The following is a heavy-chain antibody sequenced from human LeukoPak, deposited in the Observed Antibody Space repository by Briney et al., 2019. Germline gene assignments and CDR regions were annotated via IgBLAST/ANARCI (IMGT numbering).Heavy chain of an antibody. J-gene: IGHJ4*02. CDR1: GGSISSGSYY. Sequence: PSQTLSLTCTVSGGSISSGSYYWTWIRQPPGKGLEWIGSIYYSGSTYYNPSLKSRVTISVDTSKNQFSLKLSSVTAADTAVYYCARALGVAVADHFDYWGQGTLVTVSS. V-gene: IGHV4-39*07. D-gene: IGHD6-19*01. CDR3: ARALGVAVADHFDY. CDR2: IYYSGST.